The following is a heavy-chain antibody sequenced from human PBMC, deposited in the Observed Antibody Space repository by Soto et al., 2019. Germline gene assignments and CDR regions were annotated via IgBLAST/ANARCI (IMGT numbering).Heavy chain of an antibody. D-gene: IGHD6-13*01. Sequence: ASVMVSCKASGYTFTGYYMHWVRQAPGQGLEWMGWINPNSGGTNYAQRFQGWVTMTRDTSISTAYMELSRLRSDDTAVYYCATHSAAAAGNYYGMDVWGQGTTVTVSS. CDR3: ATHSAAAAGNYYGMDV. CDR1: GYTFTGYY. V-gene: IGHV1-2*04. CDR2: INPNSGGT. J-gene: IGHJ6*02.